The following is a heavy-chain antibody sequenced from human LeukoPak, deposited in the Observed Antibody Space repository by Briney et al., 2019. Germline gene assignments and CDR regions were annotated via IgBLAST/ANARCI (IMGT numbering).Heavy chain of an antibody. CDR2: FDPEDGET. V-gene: IGHV1-24*01. CDR3: AIIGYGGYVGNR. D-gene: IGHD5-12*01. CDR1: GYTLTELS. Sequence: ASVKVSCKVSGYTLTELSMHWVRQAPGKGLEWMGGFDPEDGETIYAQKFQGRVTMTEDTSTDTAYMELSSLRSDDTAVYYCAIIGYGGYVGNRWGQGTLVTVSS. J-gene: IGHJ4*02.